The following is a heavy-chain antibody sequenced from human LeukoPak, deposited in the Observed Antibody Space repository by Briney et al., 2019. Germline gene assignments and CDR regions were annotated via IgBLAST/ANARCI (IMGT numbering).Heavy chain of an antibody. CDR1: GYTFTGYY. J-gene: IGHJ3*02. CDR2: INPNSGGT. D-gene: IGHD3-22*01. V-gene: IGHV1-2*02. CDR3: ARDLTYDSSGYYLIDAFDI. Sequence: GASVKVSCKASGYTFTGYYMHWVRPAPGQGLEWMGWINPNSGGTNYAQKFQGRVTMTRDTSISTAYMELSRLRSDDTAVYYCARDLTYDSSGYYLIDAFDIWGQGTMVTVSS.